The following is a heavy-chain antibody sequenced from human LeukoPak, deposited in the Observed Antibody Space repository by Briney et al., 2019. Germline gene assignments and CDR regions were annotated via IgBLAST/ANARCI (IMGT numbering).Heavy chain of an antibody. V-gene: IGHV3-23*01. CDR3: AKDSERYGVLEY. J-gene: IGHJ4*02. D-gene: IGHD4-17*01. Sequence: PGGSLRLSCEASGFTFNNHAMTWVRQGPGKGLEWASTISGRADSTFYADSVKGRFTISRDNSKNTVYLQLNNLRDDDTAVYYCAKDSERYGVLEYWGQGTLVSVS. CDR1: GFTFNNHA. CDR2: ISGRADST.